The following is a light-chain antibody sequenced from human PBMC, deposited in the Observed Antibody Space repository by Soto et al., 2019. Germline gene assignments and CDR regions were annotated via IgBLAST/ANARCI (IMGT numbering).Light chain of an antibody. CDR3: SSWTSSSSYV. V-gene: IGLV2-14*01. J-gene: IGLJ1*01. CDR1: SSDVGGYNS. CDR2: DVS. Sequence: QSALTQPASVSGSPGQSIAISCTGTSSDVGGYNSVSWYQQYPGKAPKLMIHDVSNRPSGVSDRFSGSKSGNTASLTISGLQAEDEADYYCSSWTSSSSYVFGSGTKLTGL.